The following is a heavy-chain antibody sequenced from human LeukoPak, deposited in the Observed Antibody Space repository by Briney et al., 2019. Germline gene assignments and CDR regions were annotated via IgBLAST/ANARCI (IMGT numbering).Heavy chain of an antibody. CDR3: ARLGSSSSSDC. CDR1: GFTFPTYA. D-gene: IGHD6-6*01. J-gene: IGHJ4*02. V-gene: IGHV3-23*05. CDR2: IDNSGRNT. Sequence: GGSLRLSCAASGFTFPTYAMIWVRQAPGKGLDWVSAIDNSGRNTFYTDPVKGRFTISRDNSKNTLYLRLNSLRAEDTAVYYCARLGSSSSSDCWGQGTLVTVSS.